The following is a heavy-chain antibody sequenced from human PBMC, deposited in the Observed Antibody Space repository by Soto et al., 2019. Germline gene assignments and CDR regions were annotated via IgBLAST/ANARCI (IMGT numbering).Heavy chain of an antibody. D-gene: IGHD3-10*01. V-gene: IGHV3-7*01. Sequence: PGGSLRLSCAASGFTFSSYWMSWVRQAPGKGLEWVANIKQDGSEKYYVDSVKGRFTISRDNAKNSLYLQMNSLRAEDTAVYYCARVPLRITMVRGVLDVWGKGTTVTVSS. J-gene: IGHJ6*04. CDR2: IKQDGSEK. CDR1: GFTFSSYW. CDR3: ARVPLRITMVRGVLDV.